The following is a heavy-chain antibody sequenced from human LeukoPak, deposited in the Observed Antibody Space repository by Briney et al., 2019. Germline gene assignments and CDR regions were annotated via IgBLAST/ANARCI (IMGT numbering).Heavy chain of an antibody. V-gene: IGHV1-2*04. CDR1: GYTFTGYY. J-gene: IGHJ3*02. CDR2: INPNSGGT. CDR3: ARDISEEQQLEYAFDI. D-gene: IGHD6-13*01. Sequence: ASVNVSCKASGYTFTGYYMHWVRQAPGQGLEWMGWINPNSGGTNYAQKFQGWVTMTRDTSISTAYMELSRLRSDDTAVYYCARDISEEQQLEYAFDIWGQGTMVTVSS.